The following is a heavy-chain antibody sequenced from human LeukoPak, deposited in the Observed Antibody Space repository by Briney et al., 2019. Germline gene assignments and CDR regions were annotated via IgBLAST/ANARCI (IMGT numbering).Heavy chain of an antibody. V-gene: IGHV3-30*18. D-gene: IGHD1/OR15-1a*01. CDR3: AKISVEQALDY. CDR1: GFTFRNYA. CDR2: ILYDGNNK. Sequence: GRSLRLSCAASGFTFRNYAMHWVRQAPGKGLEWVAIILYDGNNKDYADSVKGRFTISRDNSKNTLYLQMNSLRTEDTAVYYCAKISVEQALDYWGQETRVTVSS. J-gene: IGHJ4*02.